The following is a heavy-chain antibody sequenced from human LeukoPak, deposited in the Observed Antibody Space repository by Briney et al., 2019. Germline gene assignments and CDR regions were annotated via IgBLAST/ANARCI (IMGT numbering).Heavy chain of an antibody. V-gene: IGHV1-18*01. Sequence: ASVKVSCKASGYTFTSYGITWVRQAPGQGLEWMGWISAYNGNTNYAQKLQGRVTMTTDTSTSTAYMELRSLRSDDTAVYYCARSATNRDISASGSDYYYYGMDVWGQGTMVTVSS. D-gene: IGHD3-10*01. J-gene: IGHJ6*02. CDR1: GYTFTSYG. CDR2: ISAYNGNT. CDR3: ARSATNRDISASGSDYYYYGMDV.